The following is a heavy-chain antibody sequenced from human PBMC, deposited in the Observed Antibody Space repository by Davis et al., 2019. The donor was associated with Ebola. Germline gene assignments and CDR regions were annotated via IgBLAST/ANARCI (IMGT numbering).Heavy chain of an antibody. J-gene: IGHJ4*02. V-gene: IGHV4-59*08. CDR1: GGSFSGYY. D-gene: IGHD6-19*01. CDR2: IYYSGST. CDR3: ARLGSGYSSGWYTVDY. Sequence: SETLSLTCAVYGGSFSGYYWSWIRQPPGKGLEWIGYIYYSGSTNYNPSLKSRVTISVDTSKNQFSLKLSSVTAADTAVYYCARLGSGYSSGWYTVDYWGQGTLVTVSS.